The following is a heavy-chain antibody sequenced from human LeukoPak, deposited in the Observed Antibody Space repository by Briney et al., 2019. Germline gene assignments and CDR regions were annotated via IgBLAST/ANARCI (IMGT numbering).Heavy chain of an antibody. J-gene: IGHJ5*02. V-gene: IGHV4-61*02. CDR1: GGSISSGGYY. D-gene: IGHD3-10*01. CDR3: ARLSFHGSGMMIDP. CDR2: IYTSGST. Sequence: KPSETLSLTCTVSGGSISSGGYYWSWIRQPAGKGLEWIGRIYTSGSTNYNPSLKNRVTISVDTSKNQFSLKLSSVTAADTAVYYCARLSFHGSGMMIDPWGQGTLVTVSS.